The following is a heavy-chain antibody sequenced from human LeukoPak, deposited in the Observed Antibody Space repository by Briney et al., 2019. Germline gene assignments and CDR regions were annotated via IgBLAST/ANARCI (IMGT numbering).Heavy chain of an antibody. CDR3: ARGDYWGSAWGYCSSTSCYTRDHLGYGMDV. J-gene: IGHJ6*02. CDR2: INHSGST. CDR1: GGSFSGYY. V-gene: IGHV4-34*01. D-gene: IGHD2-2*02. Sequence: SETLSLTCAVYGGSFSGYYWSWIRQPPGKGLEWIGEINHSGSTNYNPSLKSRVTISVDTSKNQFSLKLSSVTAADTAVYYCARGDYWGSAWGYCSSTSCYTRDHLGYGMDVWGQGTTVTVSS.